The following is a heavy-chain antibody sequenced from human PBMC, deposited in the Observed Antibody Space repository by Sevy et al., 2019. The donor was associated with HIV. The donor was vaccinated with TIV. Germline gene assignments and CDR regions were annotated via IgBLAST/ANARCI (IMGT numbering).Heavy chain of an antibody. CDR2: ISVGGYST. CDR1: GIAFSTYA. CDR3: AKDFSDVYYYDSSATVDY. J-gene: IGHJ4*02. Sequence: GWSLRLSCAASGIAFSTYAMFWVRQAPGKGLEWVSSISVGGYSTYYADSVKGRFTLSRDNSRNTLDLQMNSLRADDTAVYYCAKDFSDVYYYDSSATVDYWGQGTLVTVSS. V-gene: IGHV3-23*01. D-gene: IGHD3-22*01.